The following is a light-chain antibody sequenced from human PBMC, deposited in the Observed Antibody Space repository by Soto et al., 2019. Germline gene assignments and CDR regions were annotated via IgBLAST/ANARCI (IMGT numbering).Light chain of an antibody. CDR2: GAS. Sequence: EIVLTQSPGTLSLSPGERATLSCRASQSVSSSYLAWYQQKPGQAPRFLIYGASSRATGIPDRFSGSGSGTDFTLTISRLEPEDFAVYYCQQYGSSPFFAQGTKLEIK. J-gene: IGKJ2*01. CDR3: QQYGSSPF. CDR1: QSVSSSY. V-gene: IGKV3-20*01.